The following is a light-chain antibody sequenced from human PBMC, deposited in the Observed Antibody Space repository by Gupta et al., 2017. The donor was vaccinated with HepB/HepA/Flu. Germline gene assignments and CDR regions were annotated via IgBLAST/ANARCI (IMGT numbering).Light chain of an antibody. CDR2: AAS. CDR1: QGIRTY. CDR3: HHHQSNPPIP. J-gene: IGKJ5*01. V-gene: IGKV1-9*01. Sequence: DINLNQSPSFLSASVEDRVTITCRARQGIRTYLAWYEQEPGQAPKLLIIAASTWQSGVPSRFFSGSWGKTVSIPTISRQQEEFAAYYYHHHQSNPPIPFGQGTRLEIK.